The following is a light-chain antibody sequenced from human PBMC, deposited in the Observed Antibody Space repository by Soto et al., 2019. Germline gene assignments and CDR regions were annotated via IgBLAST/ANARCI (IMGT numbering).Light chain of an antibody. CDR2: VAS. Sequence: EIAMTQSPATLSVSPGERVTLSCRASQSVSSNLAWYQQKPGQAPRLLIYVASTRATGIPARFSGSGSGTEFTLTISSLQSEDFAVYYCQQYSNWPPWTFGQGTKVDIK. V-gene: IGKV3-15*01. CDR3: QQYSNWPPWT. J-gene: IGKJ1*01. CDR1: QSVSSN.